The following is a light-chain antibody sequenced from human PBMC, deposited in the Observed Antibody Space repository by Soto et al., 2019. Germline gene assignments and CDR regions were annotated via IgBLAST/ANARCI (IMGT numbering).Light chain of an antibody. Sequence: EIVLTQSPATLSLSPGERATLSCRASQSFSSYLAWYQQKPGQAPRLLIYDASKRATGIPARFSGRGSGTDFTLTISSPEPEDFAVYYCQQRSNWSPVITFGQGTRLEIK. J-gene: IGKJ5*01. CDR1: QSFSSY. CDR3: QQRSNWSPVIT. CDR2: DAS. V-gene: IGKV3-11*01.